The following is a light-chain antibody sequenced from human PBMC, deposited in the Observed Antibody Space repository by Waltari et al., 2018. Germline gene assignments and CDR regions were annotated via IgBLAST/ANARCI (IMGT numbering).Light chain of an antibody. J-gene: IGKJ2*01. CDR1: QSIRNY. V-gene: IGKV3-20*01. CDR3: QKYNDSPHT. CDR2: GAS. Sequence: VILTQFPATLSLSPGERATLSCRATQSIRNYLAWYQQKPGQAPSLLIYGASSRATGIPDRFSGSGSETDFTLIIDSLEPEDFGLYYCQKYNDSPHTFGQGTKVEI.